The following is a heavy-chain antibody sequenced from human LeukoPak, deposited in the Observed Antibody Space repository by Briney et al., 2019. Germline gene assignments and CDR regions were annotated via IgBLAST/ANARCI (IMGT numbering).Heavy chain of an antibody. Sequence: GGSLRLSCAASGFPLSSYSINWARQAPGKGLEWVSYISSSGSAIYYVDSVKGRFTVSRDNAKNSLFLQMNSPRAEDTAVYYCVRVKGSYFDYWGQGALVTVSS. V-gene: IGHV3-48*01. D-gene: IGHD2-15*01. J-gene: IGHJ4*02. CDR2: ISSSGSAI. CDR3: VRVKGSYFDY. CDR1: GFPLSSYS.